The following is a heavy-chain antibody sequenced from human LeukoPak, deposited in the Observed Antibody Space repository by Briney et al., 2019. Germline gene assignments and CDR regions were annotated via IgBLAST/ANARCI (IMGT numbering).Heavy chain of an antibody. CDR3: GKAKWVSNADGVW. CDR1: RFSFTNYA. D-gene: IGHD1-26*01. J-gene: IGHJ4*02. CDR2: IRDGGGT. V-gene: IGHV3-23*01. Sequence: GALRVSCAPSRFSFTNYALSCVRQAPAGGPEWGASIRDGGGTFYADSAKGRFTISRDDSRNNVYLQINNLRVEETAIYYCGKAKWVSNADGVWWGRGTQVTVSS.